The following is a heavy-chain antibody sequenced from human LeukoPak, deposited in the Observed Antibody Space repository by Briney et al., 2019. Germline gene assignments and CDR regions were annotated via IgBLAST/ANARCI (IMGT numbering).Heavy chain of an antibody. V-gene: IGHV4-4*02. Sequence: SETLSLTCAVSGGSISSSNWWSWVRQPPGKGLEWIGEIYHSGSTNYNPSLKSRVTISVDKSKNQFSLKLSSVTAADTAVFYCCSSGDPLYFDHWGQGTLVTVSS. CDR1: GGSISSSNW. CDR3: CSSGDPLYFDH. J-gene: IGHJ4*02. D-gene: IGHD6-6*01. CDR2: IYHSGST.